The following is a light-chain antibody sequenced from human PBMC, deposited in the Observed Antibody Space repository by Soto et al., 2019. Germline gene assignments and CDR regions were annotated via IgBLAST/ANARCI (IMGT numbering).Light chain of an antibody. J-gene: IGKJ1*01. CDR2: AAS. CDR3: QQSYSTPS. Sequence: DIPMTQSPSSLSASVGDRVTITCRASQSISSYLNWYQQKPGKAPKLLIYAASSLQSGVPSRFSGSVTGTNFTPTISSLQPEDVATYYCQQSYSTPSFGQGTKVEIK. V-gene: IGKV1-39*01. CDR1: QSISSY.